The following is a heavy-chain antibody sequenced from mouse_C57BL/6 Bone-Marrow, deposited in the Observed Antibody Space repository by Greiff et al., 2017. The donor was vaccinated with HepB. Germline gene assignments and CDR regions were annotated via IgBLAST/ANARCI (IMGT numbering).Heavy chain of an antibody. J-gene: IGHJ1*03. CDR3: ARGGDWYFDV. CDR2: IYPRSGNT. V-gene: IGHV1-81*01. CDR1: GYTFTSYG. Sequence: QVQLQQTGAELARPGASVKLSCKASGYTFTSYGISWVKQRTGQGLEWIGEIYPRSGNTYYNEKFKGKATLTADKSSSTAYMELRGLTSEDSEVYFCARGGDWYFDVWGTGTTVTVSS.